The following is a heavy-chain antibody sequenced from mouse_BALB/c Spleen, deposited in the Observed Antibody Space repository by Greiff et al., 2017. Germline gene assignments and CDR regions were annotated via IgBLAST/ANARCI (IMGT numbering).Heavy chain of an antibody. CDR1: GFSLTGYG. Sequence: VMLVESGPGLVAPSQSLSITCTVSGFSLTGYGVNWVRQPPGKGLEWLGMIWGDGSTDYNSALKSRLSISKDNSKSQVFLKMNSLQTDDTARYYCAREGLRRAYAMDYWGQGTSVTVSS. CDR2: IWGDGST. J-gene: IGHJ4*01. V-gene: IGHV2-6-7*01. D-gene: IGHD2-4*01. CDR3: AREGLRRAYAMDY.